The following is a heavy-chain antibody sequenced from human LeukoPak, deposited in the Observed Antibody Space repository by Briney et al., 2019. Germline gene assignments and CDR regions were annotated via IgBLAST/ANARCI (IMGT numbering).Heavy chain of an antibody. V-gene: IGHV3-30*18. CDR1: GFTFSSYG. CDR2: ISYEGSNK. D-gene: IGHD5-18*01. CDR3: AKDQYSYGPHYFDY. J-gene: IGHJ4*02. Sequence: GGSLRLSCAASGFTFSSYGMHWVRQAPGKGLEWVAVISYEGSNKYYADSAKGRFTISRDNSKNMLYLQMNGLRDEDTAVYYCAKDQYSYGPHYFDYWGQGTLVTVSS.